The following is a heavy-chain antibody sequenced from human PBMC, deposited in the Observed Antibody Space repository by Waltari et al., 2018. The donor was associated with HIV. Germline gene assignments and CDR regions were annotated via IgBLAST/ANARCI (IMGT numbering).Heavy chain of an antibody. CDR2: ISWDGSNK. CDR1: GFTFNPHA. D-gene: IGHD3-22*01. CDR3: GREGDYYDSSPFDY. Sequence: QVQLVESGVGVVQPGTCLRLSCAAAGFTFNPHAKHWVRQAPGKGLEWVAVISWDGSNKHYADSVKGRCTISRDNSRNSLYLQMSSLRAEDTAVYYCGREGDYYDSSPFDYWGQGTLVTVSS. J-gene: IGHJ4*02. V-gene: IGHV3-30-3*01.